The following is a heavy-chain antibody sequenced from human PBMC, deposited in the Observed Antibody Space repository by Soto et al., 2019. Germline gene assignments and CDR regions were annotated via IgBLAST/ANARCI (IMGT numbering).Heavy chain of an antibody. CDR1: GVSISSYY. V-gene: IGHV4-59*01. D-gene: IGHD1-26*01. CDR2: IYYSGST. Sequence: SETLSLTCTVSGVSISSYYWSWIRQPPGKGLEWIGYIYYSGSTNYNPSLKSRVTISVDTSKNQFSLKLSSVTAADTAVYYCASSSGSYYDDRRYFDYWGQGTLVTVSS. J-gene: IGHJ4*02. CDR3: ASSSGSYYDDRRYFDY.